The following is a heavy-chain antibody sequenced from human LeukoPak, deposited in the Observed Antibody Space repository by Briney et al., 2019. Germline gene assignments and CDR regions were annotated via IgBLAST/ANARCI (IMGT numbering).Heavy chain of an antibody. Sequence: ASVKVSCKASGYSFSTYGISWVRQAPGQGLEWMGWISVDNGRTNYAPKVQGRVTMTADTSTSTACMELRNLRPDDTAVYYCARCGYSSGWYCGIDDWGQGTLVTVSS. CDR3: ARCGYSSGWYCGIDD. CDR1: GYSFSTYG. D-gene: IGHD6-13*01. V-gene: IGHV1-18*01. J-gene: IGHJ4*02. CDR2: ISVDNGRT.